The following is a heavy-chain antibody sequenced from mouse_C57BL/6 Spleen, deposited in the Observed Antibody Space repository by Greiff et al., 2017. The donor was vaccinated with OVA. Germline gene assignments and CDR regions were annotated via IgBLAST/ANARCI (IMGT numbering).Heavy chain of an antibody. CDR2: IYPRSGNT. V-gene: IGHV1-81*01. J-gene: IGHJ1*03. CDR1: GYTFTSSG. Sequence: VQLQESGAELARPGASVKLSCKASGYTFTSSGISWVKQRTGQGLEWIGEIYPRSGNTYYNEKFKGKATLTADKSSSTAYMELRSLTSEDSAVYFCARRTRGYFDVWGTGTTVTVSS. CDR3: ARRTRGYFDV.